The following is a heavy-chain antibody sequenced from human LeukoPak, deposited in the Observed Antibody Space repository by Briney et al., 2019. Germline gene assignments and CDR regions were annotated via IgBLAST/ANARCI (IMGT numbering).Heavy chain of an antibody. Sequence: GGSLRLSCAASGFTFSSYSMNWVRQAPGKGLEWVSYISSSSSYIYYADSVKGRFTISRDNAKNSLYLQMNSLRAEDTAVYYCARSGYDSSGYYYSWGQGTLVTVSS. CDR2: ISSSSSYI. D-gene: IGHD3-22*01. J-gene: IGHJ4*02. V-gene: IGHV3-21*05. CDR1: GFTFSSYS. CDR3: ARSGYDSSGYYYS.